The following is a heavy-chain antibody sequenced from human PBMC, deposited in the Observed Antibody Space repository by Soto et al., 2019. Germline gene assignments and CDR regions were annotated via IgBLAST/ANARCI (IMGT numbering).Heavy chain of an antibody. V-gene: IGHV4-30-2*01. CDR1: GGSISSGGYA. CDR3: ARIYDSSGYYAHGGAYDI. CDR2: IYHSGST. J-gene: IGHJ3*02. D-gene: IGHD3-22*01. Sequence: PSETLSLTCAVSGGSISSGGYAWSWIRQPPGKGLEWIGYIYHSGSTYYNPSLMSLVTISVDRSKNQFSLKLSSVTAADTAVYYCARIYDSSGYYAHGGAYDIWGQGTMVTVSS.